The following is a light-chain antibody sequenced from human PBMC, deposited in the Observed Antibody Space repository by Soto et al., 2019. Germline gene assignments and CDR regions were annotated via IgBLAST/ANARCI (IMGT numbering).Light chain of an antibody. V-gene: IGLV4-69*01. CDR1: SGHSSCA. CDR3: QTWGTGIRV. J-gene: IGLJ3*02. CDR2: LNSDGSH. Sequence: QAVVTQSPSASASLGASVKLTCTLSSGHSSCAIAWHQQQPEKGPRYLMKLNSDGSHSKGDGIPDRFSGSSSGAERYLTISSLQSEDEADYSCQTWGTGIRVFGGGTKLTVL.